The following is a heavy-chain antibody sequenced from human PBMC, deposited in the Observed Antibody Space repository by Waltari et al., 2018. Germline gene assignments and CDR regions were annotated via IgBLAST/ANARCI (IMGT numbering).Heavy chain of an antibody. J-gene: IGHJ4*02. CDR2: IIPFLGIS. V-gene: IGHV1-69*02. CDR3: ARSGEMKGTVDY. Sequence: HVQLEQSGAEVTKPGSSVKVSCKASGGPFSTYTVTWVRQAPGQGLEWMGSIIPFLGISKYAQSLQARLTITVDQSTNTGYMELNNLRPEDTGVYYCARSGEMKGTVDYWGQGTLVTVSS. D-gene: IGHD1-1*01. CDR1: GGPFSTYT.